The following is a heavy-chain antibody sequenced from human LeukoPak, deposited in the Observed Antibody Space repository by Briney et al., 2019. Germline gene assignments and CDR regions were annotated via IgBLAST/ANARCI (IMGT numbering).Heavy chain of an antibody. Sequence: PGGSLRLSCAASGFTVSSNYMSWVRQAPGKGLEWVSVIYSGGSTYYADSVKGRFTISRDNSKNTLYLQMNSLRAEDTAVYYCAGITKIVKSAFDIWGQGTMVTVSS. CDR2: IYSGGST. CDR3: AGITKIVKSAFDI. D-gene: IGHD3-22*01. CDR1: GFTVSSNY. J-gene: IGHJ3*02. V-gene: IGHV3-66*01.